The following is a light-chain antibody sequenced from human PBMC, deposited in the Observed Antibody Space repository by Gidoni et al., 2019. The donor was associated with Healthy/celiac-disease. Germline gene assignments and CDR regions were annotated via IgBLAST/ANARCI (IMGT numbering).Light chain of an antibody. V-gene: IGKV3-20*01. Sequence: EIVLTQSPGNLSLSPGERATLYCRASQSVSSSYLAWYQQKPGQAPRLLIYGASSRATGIPDRFSGSGSGTDFTLTISRLEPEDFAVYYCQQYGSSPRTFGQGTKVEIK. CDR1: QSVSSSY. J-gene: IGKJ1*01. CDR2: GAS. CDR3: QQYGSSPRT.